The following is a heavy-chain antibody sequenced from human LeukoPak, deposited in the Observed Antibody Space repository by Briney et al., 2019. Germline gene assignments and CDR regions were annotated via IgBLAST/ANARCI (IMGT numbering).Heavy chain of an antibody. CDR3: ARYSMVRGVYFDY. CDR2: IKQGGSEK. D-gene: IGHD3-10*01. V-gene: IGHV3-7*01. CDR1: GFTFSSYW. Sequence: GGSLRLSCAASGFTFSSYWMSWVRQAPGKGLEWVANIKQGGSEKYYVDSVKGRFTISRDNAKNSLYLQMNSLRAEDTAVYYCARYSMVRGVYFDYWGQGTLVTVSS. J-gene: IGHJ4*02.